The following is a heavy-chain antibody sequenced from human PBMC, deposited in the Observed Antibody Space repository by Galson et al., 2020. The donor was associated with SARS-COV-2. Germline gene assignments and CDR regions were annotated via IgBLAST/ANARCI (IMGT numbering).Heavy chain of an antibody. Sequence: SETLSLTCTVSGGSISSSSYYWGWIRQPPGKGLEWSGSIYYSGSTYYNPSLKSRVTISVDTSKNQFSLKLSSVTAADTAVYYCARDPQVPAAAFDIWGQGTMVTVSS. V-gene: IGHV4-39*07. J-gene: IGHJ3*02. D-gene: IGHD2-2*01. CDR2: IYYSGST. CDR3: ARDPQVPAAAFDI. CDR1: GGSISSSSYY.